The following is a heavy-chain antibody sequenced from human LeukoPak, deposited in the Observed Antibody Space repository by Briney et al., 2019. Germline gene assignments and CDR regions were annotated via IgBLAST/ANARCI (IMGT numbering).Heavy chain of an antibody. Sequence: TGGSLRLSCAASGFTFSSYAMNWVRQAPGKGLKWVSAISGSGGSTYYADSVKGRFTISRDNSKNTLYLQMNSLRAEDTAAYYCAKAVGGALFDYWGQGARVTVSS. D-gene: IGHD1-26*01. CDR2: ISGSGGST. CDR1: GFTFSSYA. CDR3: AKAVGGALFDY. V-gene: IGHV3-23*01. J-gene: IGHJ4*02.